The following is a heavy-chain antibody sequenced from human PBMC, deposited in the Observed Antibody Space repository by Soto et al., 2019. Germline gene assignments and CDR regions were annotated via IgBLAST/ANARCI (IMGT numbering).Heavy chain of an antibody. D-gene: IGHD6-13*01. V-gene: IGHV3-64*01. CDR1: GFTFSSYA. Sequence: GSLRLSCAASGFTFSSYAMHWVRQAPGKGLEYVSAISSNGGSTYYANSVKGRFTISRDNFKNTLYLQMGSLRAEDMAVYYCARAPYSSSWYYFDYWGQGTLVTVSS. CDR3: ARAPYSSSWYYFDY. CDR2: ISSNGGST. J-gene: IGHJ4*02.